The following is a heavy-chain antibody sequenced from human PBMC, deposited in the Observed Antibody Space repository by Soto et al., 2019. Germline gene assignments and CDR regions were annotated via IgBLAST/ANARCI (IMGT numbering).Heavy chain of an antibody. D-gene: IGHD2-15*01. J-gene: IGHJ6*02. V-gene: IGHV1-58*02. CDR1: GFDFGSFG. CDR3: SADCPHIAIGWPV. CDR2: IVVATDST. Sequence: QMQLVQSGPEVKKPGTSVRVSCKASGFDFGSFGIQWVRQVKGQGLEWIGWIVVATDSTNYARQFQVRVTITRDMSTDAAYVYLYNLRVEDTAVYFCSADCPHIAIGWPVWGQGTTVTVAS.